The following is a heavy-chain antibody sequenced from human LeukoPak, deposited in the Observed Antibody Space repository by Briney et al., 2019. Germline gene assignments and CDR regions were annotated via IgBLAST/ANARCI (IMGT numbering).Heavy chain of an antibody. J-gene: IGHJ4*02. V-gene: IGHV3-30*18. CDR3: AKPPEVGATVGYFDY. CDR1: GFTFSSYG. Sequence: PGGSQTLFCAASGFTFSSYGMHWVRQAPGKGLEWVALISFDGSNQYYADSVKGRFTISRDNSKNTLYLQMNSLRAEDTAVYYCAKPPEVGATVGYFDYWAQGPLVTVSS. CDR2: ISFDGSNQ. D-gene: IGHD1-26*01.